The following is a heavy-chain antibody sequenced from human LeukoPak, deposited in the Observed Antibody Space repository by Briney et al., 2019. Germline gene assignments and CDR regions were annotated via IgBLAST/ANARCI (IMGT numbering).Heavy chain of an antibody. J-gene: IGHJ5*02. Sequence: SGPTLVNPTQTLTLTCTFSGFSLSTSGMCVSWIRQPPGKALEWLALIDWDDDKYYSTSLKTRLTISKDTSKNQVVLTMTNMDPVDTATYYCAHSGRATVKFSWFDPWGQGTLVTVSS. CDR1: GFSLSTSGMC. CDR3: AHSGRATVKFSWFDP. D-gene: IGHD4-17*01. V-gene: IGHV2-70*12. CDR2: IDWDDDK.